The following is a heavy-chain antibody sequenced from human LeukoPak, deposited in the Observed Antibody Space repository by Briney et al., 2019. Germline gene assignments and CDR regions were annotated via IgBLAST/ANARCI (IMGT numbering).Heavy chain of an antibody. D-gene: IGHD5-24*01. CDR1: GFTFSSYS. CDR2: IYYSGST. V-gene: IGHV4-59*01. CDR3: ARDPDGYNLFDF. J-gene: IGHJ4*02. Sequence: KPGGSLRLSCAASGFTFSSYSMSWVRQAPGKGLEWIGDIYYSGSTNYNPSLKSRVTISLDTSKNEFSLKLRSVTAADTAVYYCARDPDGYNLFDFWGQGTLVTVSS.